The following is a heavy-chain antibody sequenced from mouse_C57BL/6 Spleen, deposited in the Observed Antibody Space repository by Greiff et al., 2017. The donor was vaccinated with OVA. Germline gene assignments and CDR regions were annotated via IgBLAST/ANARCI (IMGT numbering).Heavy chain of an antibody. D-gene: IGHD1-1*01. V-gene: IGHV1-82*01. Sequence: QVQLQQSGPELVKPGASVKISCKASGYAFSSSWMNWVKQRPGKGLEWIGRIYPGDGDTNYNGKFKGKATLTADKSSSTAYMQLSSLTSEDSAVYFCARKSPPTVEAPFDYWGQGTTLTVSS. CDR1: GYAFSSSW. CDR3: ARKSPPTVEAPFDY. J-gene: IGHJ2*01. CDR2: IYPGDGDT.